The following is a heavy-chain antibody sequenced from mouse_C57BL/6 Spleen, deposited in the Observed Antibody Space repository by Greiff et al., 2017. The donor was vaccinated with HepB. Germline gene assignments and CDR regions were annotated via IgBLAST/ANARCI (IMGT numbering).Heavy chain of an antibody. D-gene: IGHD2-3*01. J-gene: IGHJ2*01. CDR2: INPSTGGT. CDR3: ARGDGYYAYFDY. Sequence: VQLQQSGPELVKPGASVKISCKASGYSFTGYYMNWVKQSPEKSLEWIGEINPSTGGTTYNQKFKAKATLTVDKSSSTAYMQLKSLTSEDSAVYYCARGDGYYAYFDYWGQGTTLTVSS. CDR1: GYSFTGYY. V-gene: IGHV1-42*01.